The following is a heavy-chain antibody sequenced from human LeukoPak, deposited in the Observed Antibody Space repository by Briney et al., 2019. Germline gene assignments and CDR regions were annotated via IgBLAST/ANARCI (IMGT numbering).Heavy chain of an antibody. CDR3: ANSVVG. V-gene: IGHV3-23*01. Sequence: PGGSLRLSCAASGFTIRSYGMSWVRQAPGKGLEWVSGLGASTGNTYYAASVKGRFTISRDTSDNTLYLQMNSLRAEDTAIYYCANSVVGWGQGTLVTVFS. D-gene: IGHD2-15*01. CDR1: GFTIRSYG. J-gene: IGHJ4*02. CDR2: LGASTGNT.